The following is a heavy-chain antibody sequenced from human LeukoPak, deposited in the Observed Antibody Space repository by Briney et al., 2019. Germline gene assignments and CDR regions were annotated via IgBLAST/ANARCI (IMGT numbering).Heavy chain of an antibody. J-gene: IGHJ4*02. D-gene: IGHD1-1*01. CDR1: GFTFSSYE. V-gene: IGHV3-48*03. Sequence: GGSLRLSCAASGFTFSSYEMNWVRQAPGKGLEWVSYISTSGTTIYYADSVKGRFTISRDNAKNSLYLQMNHLRADDTAVYYCARGPLGPVRHYLDYWGQGILVTVSS. CDR2: ISTSGTTI. CDR3: ARGPLGPVRHYLDY.